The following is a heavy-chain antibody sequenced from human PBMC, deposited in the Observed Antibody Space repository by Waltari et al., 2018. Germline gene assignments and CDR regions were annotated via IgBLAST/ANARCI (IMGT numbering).Heavy chain of an antibody. CDR1: GYSISSGYY. D-gene: IGHD3-3*01. CDR3: ARDGGAGTLRFLEWRDAFDI. CDR2: IYQSGRT. J-gene: IGHJ3*02. Sequence: QVQLQESGPGLVKPSETLSLTCAVSGYSISSGYYWGWLRQPPGKGLEWIGSIYQSGRTDYNPALKGRVTISVDTAKNQFSLKLSSVTAADTAVYYCARDGGAGTLRFLEWRDAFDIWGQGTMVTVSS. V-gene: IGHV4-38-2*01.